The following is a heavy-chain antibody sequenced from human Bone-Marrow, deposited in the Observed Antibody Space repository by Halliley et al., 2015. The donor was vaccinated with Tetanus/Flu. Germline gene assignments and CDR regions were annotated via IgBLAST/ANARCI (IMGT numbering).Heavy chain of an antibody. CDR3: ARNAAVTPLGY. CDR2: IYSIGTT. D-gene: IGHD2-15*01. J-gene: IGHJ4*02. V-gene: IGHV3-66*01. Sequence: KGPEWVSVIYSIGTTRYADSVKGRFTISRDNAKNTVYLQMNSLGVDDTAVYYCARNAAVTPLGYWGQGTLVTVSS.